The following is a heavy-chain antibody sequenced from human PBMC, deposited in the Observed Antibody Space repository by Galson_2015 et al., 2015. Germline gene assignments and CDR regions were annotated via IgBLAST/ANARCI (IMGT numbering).Heavy chain of an antibody. V-gene: IGHV4-39*01. CDR2: IYYSGST. CDR3: ARLEVPAADFDY. Sequence: ETLSLTCTVSGGSVSSSSYYWGWIRQPPGKGLEWIGSIYYSGSTYYNPSLKSRVTISVDTSKNQFSLKLSSVTAADTAVYYCARLEVPAADFDYWGQGTLVTVSS. D-gene: IGHD2-2*01. CDR1: GGSVSSSSYY. J-gene: IGHJ4*02.